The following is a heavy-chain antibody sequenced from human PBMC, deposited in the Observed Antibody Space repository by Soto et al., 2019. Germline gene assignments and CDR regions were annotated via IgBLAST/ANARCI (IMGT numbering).Heavy chain of an antibody. CDR2: ISSSGSTI. J-gene: IGHJ5*02. CDR1: GFTFSDYY. V-gene: IGHV3-11*01. D-gene: IGHD3-10*01. Sequence: QVQLVESGGGLVKPGGSLRLSCAASGFTFSDYYMSWIRQAPGKGLAWVSYISSSGSTIYYADSVKGRFTISRDNAKNTLYLQINSLRAEDTAVYYCARDQRYYGSGSPRFDPWGQGTLVTVSS. CDR3: ARDQRYYGSGSPRFDP.